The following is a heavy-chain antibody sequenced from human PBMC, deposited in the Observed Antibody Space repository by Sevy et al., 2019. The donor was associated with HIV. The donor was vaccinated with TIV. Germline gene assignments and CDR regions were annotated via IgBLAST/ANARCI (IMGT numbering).Heavy chain of an antibody. V-gene: IGHV3-21*01. CDR2: ISSSSNYI. CDR3: ARGPPDGSYDYFDY. CDR1: GFTFSTYT. Sequence: LGGSLRLSCAASGFTFSTYTMNWVRQAPGKGLEWVSSISSSSNYIHYADSVKGRFTISRDNAMNSLYLQMNSLRAEDTAVYYCARGPPDGSYDYFDYWGQGTLVTVSS. J-gene: IGHJ4*02. D-gene: IGHD1-26*01.